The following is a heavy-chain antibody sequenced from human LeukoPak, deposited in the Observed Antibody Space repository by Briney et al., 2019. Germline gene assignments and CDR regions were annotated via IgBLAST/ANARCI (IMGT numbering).Heavy chain of an antibody. CDR1: GGSISSDNYY. V-gene: IGHV4-39*07. Sequence: SETLSLTCIVSGGSISSDNYYWSWIRQPPGEGLEEIGSFHGGLIFYKSSLTSRVTISVDTSKSRFSLKLSSVTAADTAVYYCARGRRGYGYVDYWGQGTLVTVSS. J-gene: IGHJ4*02. CDR2: FHGGLI. CDR3: ARGRRGYGYVDY. D-gene: IGHD5-18*01.